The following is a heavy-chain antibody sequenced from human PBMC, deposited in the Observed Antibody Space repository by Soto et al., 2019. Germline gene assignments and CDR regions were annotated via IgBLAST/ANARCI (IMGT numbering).Heavy chain of an antibody. CDR1: GEKLECIY. Sequence: GAPVEVPWKDCGEKLECIYMGLARHDPGQRFEWMGWINPNSGGTNYAQKFQGWVTMTRDTSISTAYMELSRLRSDDTAVYYCARFGELRYFMAHYYGMDVWGQGTTVTVSS. D-gene: IGHD3-9*01. CDR2: INPNSGGT. CDR3: ARFGELRYFMAHYYGMDV. J-gene: IGHJ6*02. V-gene: IGHV1-2*04.